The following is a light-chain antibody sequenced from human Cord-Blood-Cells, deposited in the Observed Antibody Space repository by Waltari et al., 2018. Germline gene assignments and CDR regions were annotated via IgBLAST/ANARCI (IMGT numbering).Light chain of an antibody. CDR2: EVS. J-gene: IGLJ1*01. CDR1: SSDVGGYNY. CDR3: SSYTSSSTYV. V-gene: IGLV2-14*01. Sequence: QSALTQPASVSGSPGQSITISCTGTSSDVGGYNYVSWYQQHPGKAPKLMIYEVSNRPSGVSNVFSGSKSGNTASLTISGLQAEDEADYYCSSYTSSSTYVFGTGTKVTVL.